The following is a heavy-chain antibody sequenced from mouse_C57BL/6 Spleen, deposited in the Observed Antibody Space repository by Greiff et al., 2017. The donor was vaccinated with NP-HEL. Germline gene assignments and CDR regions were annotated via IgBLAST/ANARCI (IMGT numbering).Heavy chain of an antibody. D-gene: IGHD1-1*01. J-gene: IGHJ1*03. CDR3: TRQYCGSSYVGYFDV. CDR1: GYTFTDYE. CDR2: IDPETGGT. V-gene: IGHV1-15*01. Sequence: QVQLKQSGAELVRPGASVTLSCKASGYTFTDYEMHWVKQTPVHGLEWIGAIDPETGGTAYNQKFKGKAILTADKSSSTAYMELRSLTSEDSAVYYCTRQYCGSSYVGYFDVWGTGTTVTVSS.